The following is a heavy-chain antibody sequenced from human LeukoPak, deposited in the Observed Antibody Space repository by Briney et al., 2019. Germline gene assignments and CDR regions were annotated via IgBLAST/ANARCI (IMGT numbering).Heavy chain of an antibody. J-gene: IGHJ6*02. CDR3: ARVPGYCSGGSCYYYYDMDV. V-gene: IGHV4-61*09. CDR1: GGSISSGSYY. CDR2: IYTSGST. D-gene: IGHD2-15*01. Sequence: SETLSLTCTVSGGSISSGSYYWSWIRQPAGKGLEWIGHIYTSGSTNYNPSPKRRATISVDTSKNQFSLKLSSVTAADTAVYYCARVPGYCSGGSCYYYYDMDVWGQGTTVTVSS.